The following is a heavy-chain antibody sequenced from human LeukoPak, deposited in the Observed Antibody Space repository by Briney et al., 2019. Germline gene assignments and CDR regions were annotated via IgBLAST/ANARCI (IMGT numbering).Heavy chain of an antibody. Sequence: GGSLRLSCAASGFTVSSNYMSWVRQAPGKGLEWVSVIYSGGSTYYADSVKGRFTISRDNSKNTLYLQMNSLRAEDTAVYYCARGGDSYDYYFDYWGQGTLVTVSS. CDR2: IYSGGST. V-gene: IGHV3-53*01. J-gene: IGHJ4*02. CDR3: ARGGDSYDYYFDY. CDR1: GFTVSSNY. D-gene: IGHD5-18*01.